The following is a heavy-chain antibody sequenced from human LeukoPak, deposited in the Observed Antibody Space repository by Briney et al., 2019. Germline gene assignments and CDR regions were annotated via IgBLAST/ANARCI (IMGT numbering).Heavy chain of an antibody. CDR1: GYTFTSYA. J-gene: IGHJ4*02. Sequence: GASVKVPCKASGYTFTSYAMNWVRQAPGQGLEWMGWINTNTGNPTYAQGFTGRFVFSLDTSVSTAYLQISSLKAEDTAVYYCARGYCSSTSCYGGSYWGQGTLVTVSS. D-gene: IGHD2-2*01. CDR2: INTNTGNP. V-gene: IGHV7-4-1*02. CDR3: ARGYCSSTSCYGGSY.